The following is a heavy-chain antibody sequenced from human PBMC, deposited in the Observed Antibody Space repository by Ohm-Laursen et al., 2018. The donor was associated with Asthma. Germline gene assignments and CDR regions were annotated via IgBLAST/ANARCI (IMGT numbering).Heavy chain of an antibody. CDR2: IKQDGSDQ. J-gene: IGHJ3*02. Sequence: SLRLSCAAPGIALSNAWMSWVRQAPGKGLEWVASIKQDGSDQFYLGSVKGRFTISRDNSRNSLYLQMNSLRAEDTAVYYCVREAPYRDCFDIWGQGTMVTVSS. V-gene: IGHV3-7*05. CDR3: VREAPYRDCFDI. CDR1: GIALSNAW. D-gene: IGHD1-1*01.